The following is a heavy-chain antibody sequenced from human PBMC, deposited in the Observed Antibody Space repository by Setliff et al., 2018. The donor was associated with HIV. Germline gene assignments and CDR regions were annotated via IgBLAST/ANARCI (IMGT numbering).Heavy chain of an antibody. CDR2: ISSSSSYI. D-gene: IGHD2-2*01. V-gene: IGHV3-21*01. CDR3: ARDRRGIVVVPAAKGYYYYGMDV. CDR1: GVTFSSYS. Sequence: PGGSLRLSCAAPGVTFSSYSMNWVRQAPGKGLEWVSSISSSSSYINYADSVKGRFTISRDNPKNSLYLQMNSLRAEDTAVYYCARDRRGIVVVPAAKGYYYYGMDVWGQGTTVTVSS. J-gene: IGHJ6*02.